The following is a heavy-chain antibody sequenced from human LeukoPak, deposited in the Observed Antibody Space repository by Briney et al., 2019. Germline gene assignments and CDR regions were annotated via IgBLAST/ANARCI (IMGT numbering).Heavy chain of an antibody. Sequence: GGSLRLSCEASGFTFSSYAMSWVRQAPGKGLEWVSAISGSGGSTYYADSVKGRFTISRDNSKNTLYLQMNSLRAEDTAVYYCAKDLGSSREAYYFDYWGQGTLVTVSS. D-gene: IGHD6-13*01. J-gene: IGHJ4*02. CDR3: AKDLGSSREAYYFDY. V-gene: IGHV3-23*01. CDR2: ISGSGGST. CDR1: GFTFSSYA.